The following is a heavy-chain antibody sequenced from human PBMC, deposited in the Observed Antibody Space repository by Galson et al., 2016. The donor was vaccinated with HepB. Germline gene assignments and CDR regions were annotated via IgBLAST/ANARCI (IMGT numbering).Heavy chain of an antibody. CDR2: VYHRGTT. Sequence: SETLSLTCTVSGGSLITPNWWTWVRQSPGKGLEWIGEVYHRGTTNYNPSLKSRVTISVDTSKNEFSLKMTSLTAADTAVYFCAGDGYKYYYEYWGRGALVTVSS. J-gene: IGHJ4*02. CDR1: GGSLITPNW. CDR3: AGDGYKYYYEY. D-gene: IGHD5-24*01. V-gene: IGHV4-4*02.